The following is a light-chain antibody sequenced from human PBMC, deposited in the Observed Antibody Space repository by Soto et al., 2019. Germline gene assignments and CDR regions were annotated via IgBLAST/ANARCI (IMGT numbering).Light chain of an antibody. J-gene: IGLJ2*01. Sequence: QSVLMQPPSVSAAPGQKVTISCSGGSSNIGDNYVSWYQQFPGTAPKLLIYDNDKRPSGIPDRFSGSKSGTSATLGITGLQTGDEADYYCGTWDNSLSVVFGGGTKLTVL. CDR3: GTWDNSLSVV. CDR2: DND. V-gene: IGLV1-51*01. CDR1: SSNIGDNY.